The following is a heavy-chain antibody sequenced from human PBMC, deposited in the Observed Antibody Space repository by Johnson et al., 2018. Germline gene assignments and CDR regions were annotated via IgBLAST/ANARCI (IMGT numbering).Heavy chain of an antibody. D-gene: IGHD2-21*02. J-gene: IGHJ6*02. CDR1: RFAFSTYT. Sequence: EVQLVESGGGLVKPGGSLRLSCAASRFAFSTYTMKWVRQAPGKGLEWVSSISSSSSYIYYAASVKGRFTIARDNAKNSLYLQMNSLRAEDTAMYYCARERRDRDYSMDVWGQGTTVTVSS. V-gene: IGHV3-21*01. CDR2: ISSSSSYI. CDR3: ARERRDRDYSMDV.